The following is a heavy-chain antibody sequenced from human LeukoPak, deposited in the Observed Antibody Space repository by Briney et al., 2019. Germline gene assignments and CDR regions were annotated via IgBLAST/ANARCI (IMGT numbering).Heavy chain of an antibody. V-gene: IGHV4-59*12. Sequence: SETLSLTCTVSGDSISSSYWSWIRQSPGKGLEWIGRIYKDGSTIYNPSLKSRVTISIDTSRNQFSLKLSSVTAADTAVYYCARARGWFDPWGQGTLVTVSS. CDR2: IYKDGST. CDR3: ARARGWFDP. J-gene: IGHJ5*02. CDR1: GDSISSSY.